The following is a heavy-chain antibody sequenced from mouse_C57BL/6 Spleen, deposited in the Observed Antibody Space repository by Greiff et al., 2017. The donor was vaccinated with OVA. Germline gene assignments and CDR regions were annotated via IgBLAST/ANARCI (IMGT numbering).Heavy chain of an antibody. CDR3: ARASGSLRDYYAMDY. Sequence: QVQQQPGAELVKPGASVKMSCKASGYTFTTYPIEWMKQNHGKSLEWIGNFHPYNDDTKYNEKFKGKATLTVEKSSSTGYLELSRLTSDDSAVYYCARASGSLRDYYAMDYWGQGTSVTVSS. D-gene: IGHD1-1*01. CDR1: GYTFTTYP. J-gene: IGHJ4*01. V-gene: IGHV1-47*01. CDR2: FHPYNDDT.